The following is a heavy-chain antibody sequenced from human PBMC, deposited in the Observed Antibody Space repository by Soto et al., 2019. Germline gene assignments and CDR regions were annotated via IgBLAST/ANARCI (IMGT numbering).Heavy chain of an antibody. V-gene: IGHV6-1*01. CDR3: ARDRVVLVVYASVEEYYYYGMDV. Sequence: SQTLSLTCAISGDSVSSNSAAWNWIRPSPSRGLEWLGRTYYRSKWYNDYAVSVKSRITINPDTSKNQFSLQLNSVTPEDTAVYYCARDRVVLVVYASVEEYYYYGMDVWGQGTTVTVSS. D-gene: IGHD2-8*01. J-gene: IGHJ6*02. CDR1: GDSVSSNSAA. CDR2: TYYRSKWYN.